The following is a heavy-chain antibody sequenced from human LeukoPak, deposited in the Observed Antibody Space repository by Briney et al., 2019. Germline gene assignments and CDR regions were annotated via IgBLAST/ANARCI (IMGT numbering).Heavy chain of an antibody. CDR1: GFTFSTYW. Sequence: GRSLRLSCAASGFTFSTYWMTWVRQAPGKGLEWVANIQQDGSEKSYVDSVKGRFTISRDNAKNSLYLQMNSLRAEDTAVYYCARDTGGYSSSWSYYYYYMDVWGKGTTVTVSS. J-gene: IGHJ6*03. CDR2: IQQDGSEK. V-gene: IGHV3-7*01. D-gene: IGHD6-13*01. CDR3: ARDTGGYSSSWSYYYYYMDV.